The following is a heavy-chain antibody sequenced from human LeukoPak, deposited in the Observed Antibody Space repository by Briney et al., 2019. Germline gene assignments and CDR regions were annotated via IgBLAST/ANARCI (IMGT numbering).Heavy chain of an antibody. J-gene: IGHJ4*02. Sequence: GSLRLSCAASGFTFSSYSMNWVRQAPGKGLEWVSYISSSSSANYYADSVKGRFTISRDNAKNSLYLQMNSLRAEDTAVYYCAKLWSTYYYGYDYWGQGTLVTVSS. CDR3: AKLWSTYYYGYDY. CDR1: GFTFSSYS. D-gene: IGHD3-10*01. V-gene: IGHV3-48*01. CDR2: ISSSSSAN.